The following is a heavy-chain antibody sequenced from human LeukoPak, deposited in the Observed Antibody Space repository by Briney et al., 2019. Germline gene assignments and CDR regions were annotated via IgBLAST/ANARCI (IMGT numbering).Heavy chain of an antibody. Sequence: ASVKVSCKASGYTFTSYGITWVRQAPGQGLEWMGWISAYNGNTNYAQKLQGRVTMTTDTSTSTAYMELRSLRSDDTAVYYCARDSVVVPAAAYYYYTDVWGKGTTVTVSS. D-gene: IGHD2-2*01. J-gene: IGHJ6*03. V-gene: IGHV1-18*01. CDR2: ISAYNGNT. CDR3: ARDSVVVPAAAYYYYTDV. CDR1: GYTFTSYG.